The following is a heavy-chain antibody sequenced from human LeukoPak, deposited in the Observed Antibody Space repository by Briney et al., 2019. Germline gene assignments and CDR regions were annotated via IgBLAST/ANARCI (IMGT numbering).Heavy chain of an antibody. CDR3: AKEGGLVLREATINS. Sequence: PGGSLRLSCSASGFTFNKYAMSWVRQAPGKGLEWVSSFSGSGGTTYYADYVKGRFTISRDNSRNTLYLQMNSLRAEDTAIYYCAKEGGLVLREATINSWGQGTLVAVSS. J-gene: IGHJ4*02. CDR2: FSGSGGTT. D-gene: IGHD5-12*01. V-gene: IGHV3-23*01. CDR1: GFTFNKYA.